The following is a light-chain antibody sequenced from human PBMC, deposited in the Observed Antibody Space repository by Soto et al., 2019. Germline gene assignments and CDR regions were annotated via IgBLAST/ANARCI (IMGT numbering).Light chain of an antibody. CDR2: EVS. Sequence: QSVLTQPPSASGSPGQSVTISCTGTSSDVGGYNNYVSWYQQHPGKAPKLMIYEVSKRPSGVPDRFSGSKSGNTASLTVSGLQAEDEADYYCSSYAGSNNFVFGTGTQVTVL. V-gene: IGLV2-8*01. J-gene: IGLJ1*01. CDR3: SSYAGSNNFV. CDR1: SSDVGGYNNY.